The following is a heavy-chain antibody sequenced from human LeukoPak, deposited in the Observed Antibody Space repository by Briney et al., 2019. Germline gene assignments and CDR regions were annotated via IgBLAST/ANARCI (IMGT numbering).Heavy chain of an antibody. CDR1: GGSFSGYY. CDR2: INHSGST. Sequence: SETLSLTCAVYGGSFSGYYWSWIRQPPGKGLEWIGEINHSGSTNYNPSLKSRVTISVDTSKNQFSLKLSSVTAADTAVYYCARGPERGSYSPFFDYWGQGTLVTVSS. D-gene: IGHD1-26*01. J-gene: IGHJ4*02. V-gene: IGHV4-34*01. CDR3: ARGPERGSYSPFFDY.